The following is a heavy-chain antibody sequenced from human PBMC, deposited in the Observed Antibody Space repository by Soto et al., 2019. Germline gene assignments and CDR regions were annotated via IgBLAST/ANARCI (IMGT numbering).Heavy chain of an antibody. V-gene: IGHV1-46*01. CDR3: ARSSGGNFGIIIEGTNWFAP. Sequence: GASLKVSCKARRDTFTSYYINWVRQAPGQGLEWMGVINPHGGSTAYAQKFKGRVTLTRDTSASTVYMEVSSLTSEDTAMYYCARSSGGNFGIIIEGTNWFAPWGQGTLVTVSS. D-gene: IGHD1-26*01. J-gene: IGHJ5*02. CDR1: RDTFTSYY. CDR2: INPHGGST.